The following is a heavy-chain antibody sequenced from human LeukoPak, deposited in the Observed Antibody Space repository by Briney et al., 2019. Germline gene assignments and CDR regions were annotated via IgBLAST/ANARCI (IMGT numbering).Heavy chain of an antibody. CDR3: ARFDQVSETAGGY. V-gene: IGHV1-69*04. CDR2: IIPILRIA. CDR1: GGTFSNYA. J-gene: IGHJ4*02. Sequence: ASVKVSCKASGGTFSNYAISWVRQAPGQGLEWMGRIIPILRIANYAQKFQGRVTITADKSTSTAYMELSSLRSDDTAVYYCARFDQVSETAGGYWGQGTLVTVSS. D-gene: IGHD5/OR15-5a*01.